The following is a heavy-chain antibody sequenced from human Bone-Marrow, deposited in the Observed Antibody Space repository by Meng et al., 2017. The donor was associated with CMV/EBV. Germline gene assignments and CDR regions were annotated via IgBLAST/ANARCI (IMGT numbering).Heavy chain of an antibody. D-gene: IGHD3-3*01. J-gene: IGHJ2*01. CDR3: ARDSYRVTIFGAAAFLDL. Sequence: GGSLRLSCAASGFTFSSYWMHWVRQAPGKGLVWVSRINSDGSSTSYADSVKGRFTISRDNAKNTLYLQMNSLRAEDTAVYYCARDSYRVTIFGAAAFLDLWGRSTLVTVSS. CDR2: INSDGSST. V-gene: IGHV3-74*01. CDR1: GFTFSSYW.